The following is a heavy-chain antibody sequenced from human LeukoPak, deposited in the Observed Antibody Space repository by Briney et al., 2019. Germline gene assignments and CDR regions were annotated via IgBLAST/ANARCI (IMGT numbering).Heavy chain of an antibody. CDR1: GGSISSYY. CDR3: ARDSYDSSGYYPYYFDY. D-gene: IGHD3-22*01. Sequence: SETLSLTCTVSGGSISSYYWSWIRQLAGKGLEWIGRIYTSGSTNYNPSLKSRVTMSVDTSKNQFSLKLSSVTAADTAVYYCARDSYDSSGYYPYYFDYWGQGTLVTVSS. J-gene: IGHJ4*02. V-gene: IGHV4-4*07. CDR2: IYTSGST.